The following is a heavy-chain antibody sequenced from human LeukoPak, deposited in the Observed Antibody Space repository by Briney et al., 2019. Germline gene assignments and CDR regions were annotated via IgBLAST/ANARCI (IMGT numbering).Heavy chain of an antibody. Sequence: ASVKVSCKASGGTFSRYAISWVRQAPGQGLEWMGRIIPILGIANYAQKFQGRVTITADKSTSTAYMELSSLRSEDTAVYYCARRRYSSGWYSSYYFDYWGQGTLVTVSS. D-gene: IGHD6-19*01. V-gene: IGHV1-69*04. CDR3: ARRRYSSGWYSSYYFDY. CDR1: GGTFSRYA. CDR2: IIPILGIA. J-gene: IGHJ4*02.